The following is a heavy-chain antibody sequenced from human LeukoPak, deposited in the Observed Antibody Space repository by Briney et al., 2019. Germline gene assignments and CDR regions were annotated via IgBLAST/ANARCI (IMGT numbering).Heavy chain of an antibody. V-gene: IGHV4-39*01. CDR1: GGSISSSGYF. CDR2: IYYNGNT. Sequence: SKTLSLTCTVSGGSISSSGYFWGWIRQSPGKGLEWIGSIYYNGNTYYNASLKSRVTISGDTSKNQFSLTLTSVTAADTAVYYCATPGLARAPWGQGTLVTVSS. J-gene: IGHJ5*02. CDR3: ATPGLARAP.